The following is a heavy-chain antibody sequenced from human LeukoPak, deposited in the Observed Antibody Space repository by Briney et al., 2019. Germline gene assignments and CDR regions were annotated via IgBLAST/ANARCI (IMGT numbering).Heavy chain of an antibody. J-gene: IGHJ4*02. D-gene: IGHD6-13*01. V-gene: IGHV4-39*07. CDR3: ARDVVAAAGSWDY. CDR1: GGSISSSSYY. CDR2: IYYSGST. Sequence: SETLSLTCTVSGGSISSSSYYWGWIRQPPGKGLEWIGSIYYSGSTYYNPSLKSRVTISVDTSKNQFSLNLSSVTAADTAVYYCARDVVAAAGSWDYWGQGTLVTVSS.